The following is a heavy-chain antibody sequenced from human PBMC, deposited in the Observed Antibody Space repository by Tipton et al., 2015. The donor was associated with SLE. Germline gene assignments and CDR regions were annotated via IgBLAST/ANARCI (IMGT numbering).Heavy chain of an antibody. J-gene: IGHJ6*03. V-gene: IGHV3-23*03. CDR3: ARGSPYYMDV. CDR2: IYSGGST. D-gene: IGHD6-13*01. CDR1: GFTFSSYA. Sequence: SLRLSCAASGFTFSSYAMSWVRQAPGKGLEWVSVIYSGGSTYYADSVKGRFTISRDSSQNTLYLLMNSLRAEDTAVYYCARGSPYYMDVWGKGTTVTVSS.